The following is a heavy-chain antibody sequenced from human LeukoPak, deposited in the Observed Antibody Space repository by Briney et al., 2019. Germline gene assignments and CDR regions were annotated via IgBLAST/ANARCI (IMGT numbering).Heavy chain of an antibody. CDR2: IYYSGST. D-gene: IGHD1-1*01. CDR3: ARLPRGTQPPDYFQN. CDR1: GGSISSNNYY. Sequence: SETLSLTCTVSGGSISSNNYYWGWIRQPPGKGLVWIGTIYYSGSTYYNPSLKSRVTISVDTSKNQFSLKLSSVTAADTAVYYCARLPRGTQPPDYFQNWGQGTLVTVSS. V-gene: IGHV4-39*01. J-gene: IGHJ1*01.